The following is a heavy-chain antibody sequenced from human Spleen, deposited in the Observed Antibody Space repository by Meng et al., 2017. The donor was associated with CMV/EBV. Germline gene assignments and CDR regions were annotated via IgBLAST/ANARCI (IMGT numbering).Heavy chain of an antibody. D-gene: IGHD1-26*01. J-gene: IGHJ6*02. CDR2: IYSGGSAT. Sequence: GESLKISCAASGFAFSTYAMSWVRQAPGKGLEWVSVIYSGGSATYYADSMKGRFTISRDNSKNTLFLQMDSLGAEDTAVYYCAKIGSFTYYYYDMDVWGQGTTVTVSS. CDR1: GFAFSTYA. CDR3: AKIGSFTYYYYDMDV. V-gene: IGHV3-23*03.